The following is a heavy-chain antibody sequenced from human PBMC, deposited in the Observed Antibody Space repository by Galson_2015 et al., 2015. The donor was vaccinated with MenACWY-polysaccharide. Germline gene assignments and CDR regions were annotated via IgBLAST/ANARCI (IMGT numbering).Heavy chain of an antibody. J-gene: IGHJ4*02. V-gene: IGHV4-39*01. CDR2: FYYSGST. CDR3: ARNCNPWYSSLPYYFDY. D-gene: IGHD6-19*01. CDR1: GGSVGSSRYS. Sequence: ETLSLTCTVSGGSVGSSRYSWGWIRQPPGKGLEWIGSFYYSGSTYYNPSLKSRVTISVDTSKNQFSLNLNSVTASDTAVYYCARNCNPWYSSLPYYFDYWGRGTLVTVSS.